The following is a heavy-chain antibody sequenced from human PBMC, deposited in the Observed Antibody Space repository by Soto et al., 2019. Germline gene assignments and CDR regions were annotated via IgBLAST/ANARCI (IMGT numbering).Heavy chain of an antibody. Sequence: QMQLVQSGPEVKKPGTSVKVSCKASGFTFTSSAMQWVRQARGQRLEWIGWIVVGSGNTNYAQKFQERVTITRDMSTSTAYMERSSLRSEDTAVYYCAANDCGGDCRYGMDVWGQGTTVTVSS. CDR2: IVVGSGNT. CDR3: AANDCGGDCRYGMDV. CDR1: GFTFTSSA. J-gene: IGHJ6*02. D-gene: IGHD2-21*02. V-gene: IGHV1-58*02.